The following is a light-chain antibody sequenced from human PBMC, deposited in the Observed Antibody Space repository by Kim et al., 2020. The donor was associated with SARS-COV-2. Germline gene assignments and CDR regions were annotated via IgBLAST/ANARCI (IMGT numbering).Light chain of an antibody. CDR3: NSRDSSGNHVV. CDR2: GKN. J-gene: IGLJ2*01. V-gene: IGLV3-19*01. Sequence: LGRTVRITCQGDSLRSYYASWYQQKPGQAPVLVIYGKNNRPSGIPDRFSGSSSGNTASLTITGAQAEDEADYYCNSRDSSGNHVVFGGGTQLTVL. CDR1: SLRSYY.